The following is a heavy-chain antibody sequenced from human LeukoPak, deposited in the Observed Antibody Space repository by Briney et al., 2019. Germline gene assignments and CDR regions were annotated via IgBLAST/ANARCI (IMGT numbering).Heavy chain of an antibody. J-gene: IGHJ4*02. D-gene: IGHD3-10*01. V-gene: IGHV3-23*01. CDR1: GFTFSSYA. CDR2: ISGSGGST. CDR3: AKWVITMVRGVPARYFDY. Sequence: GGSLRLSCAASGFTFSSYAMSWVRQAPGKGLEWVSAISGSGGSTYYADSVKGRFTISRDNSNNTLYLQMNSLRAEDTAVYYCAKWVITMVRGVPARYFDYWGQGTLVTVSS.